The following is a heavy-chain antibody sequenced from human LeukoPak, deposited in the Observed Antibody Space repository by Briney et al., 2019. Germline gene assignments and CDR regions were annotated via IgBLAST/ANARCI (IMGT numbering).Heavy chain of an antibody. J-gene: IGHJ3*02. CDR3: ARDQLGDAVDI. Sequence: PSETLSLTCTVSGGSFGNYYWTWIRQSPGRGLEWIGYIFYSGDTNYNPSLKSRVIMSLDTSKNQFSLSLNSVTAADTAVYYCARDQLGDAVDIWGQGTMVTVSS. V-gene: IGHV4-59*01. CDR2: IFYSGDT. D-gene: IGHD3-16*01. CDR1: GGSFGNYY.